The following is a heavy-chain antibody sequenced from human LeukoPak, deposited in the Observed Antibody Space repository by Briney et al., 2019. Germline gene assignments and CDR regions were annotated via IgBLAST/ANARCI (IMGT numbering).Heavy chain of an antibody. D-gene: IGHD6-19*01. CDR2: ISYDGSNK. Sequence: GGSLRLSCAASGFTFSSYAMHWVRQAPGKGLEWVAVISYDGSNKYYADSVKGRFTISRGNSKNTLYLQMNSLRAEDTAVYYCASLAVAGTSFDYWGQGTLVTVSS. CDR3: ASLAVAGTSFDY. J-gene: IGHJ4*02. CDR1: GFTFSSYA. V-gene: IGHV3-30*04.